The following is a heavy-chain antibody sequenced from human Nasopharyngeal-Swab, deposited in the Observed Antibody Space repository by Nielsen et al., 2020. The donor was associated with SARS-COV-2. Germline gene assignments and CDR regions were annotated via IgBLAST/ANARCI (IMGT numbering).Heavy chain of an antibody. J-gene: IGHJ4*02. CDR2: ISYDGSNK. V-gene: IGHV3-30-3*01. D-gene: IGHD5-24*01. CDR3: ARLRNGLHPFDY. CDR1: RFTFSSYA. Sequence: SLTLSCAASRFTFSSYAMHWVRQAPGKGLEWVAVISYDGSNKYYADSVKGRITIARDNSKNTLYLQMNSLRAEDTAVYYCARLRNGLHPFDYWGQGTLVTVSS.